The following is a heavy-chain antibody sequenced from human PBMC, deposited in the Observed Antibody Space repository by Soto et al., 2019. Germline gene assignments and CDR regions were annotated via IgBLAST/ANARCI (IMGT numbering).Heavy chain of an antibody. J-gene: IGHJ4*02. V-gene: IGHV3-33*06. D-gene: IGHD3-3*01. CDR1: GFTFSSYG. CDR2: IWYDGSNK. Sequence: GESLKISCAASGFTFSSYGMHWVRQAPGKGLEWVAVIWYDGSNKYYADSVKGRFTISRDNSKNTLYLQMNSLRAEDTAVYYCAKERIRSITIFGVVRVPADQDYWGQGTLVTVSS. CDR3: AKERIRSITIFGVVRVPADQDY.